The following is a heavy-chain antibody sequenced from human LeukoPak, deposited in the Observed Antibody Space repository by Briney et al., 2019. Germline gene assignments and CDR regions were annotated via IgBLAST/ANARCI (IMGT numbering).Heavy chain of an antibody. J-gene: IGHJ5*02. V-gene: IGHV3-7*01. Sequence: GGSLRLSCAVSGFTFSSYWMRWVRQAPGKGLEWVANIKYDGGEEYYVDSVKGRFTISRDNAKNSVYLQMNSLRAEDTAVYYCAKDSDSGAYDHWGQGTLVTVSS. D-gene: IGHD6-19*01. CDR1: GFTFSSYW. CDR3: AKDSDSGAYDH. CDR2: IKYDGGEE.